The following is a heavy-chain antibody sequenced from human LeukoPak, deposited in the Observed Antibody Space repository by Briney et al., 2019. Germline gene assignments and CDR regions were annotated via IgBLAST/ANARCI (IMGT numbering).Heavy chain of an antibody. CDR2: INHSGST. CDR1: GGSISSYY. D-gene: IGHD3-10*01. Sequence: PSETLSLTCTVSGGSISSYYWSWIRQPPGKGLEWIGEINHSGSTNYNPSLKSRVTISVDTSKNQFSLKLSSVTAADTAVYYCARRLRVKNAFDIWGQGTMVTVSS. J-gene: IGHJ3*02. CDR3: ARRLRVKNAFDI. V-gene: IGHV4-34*01.